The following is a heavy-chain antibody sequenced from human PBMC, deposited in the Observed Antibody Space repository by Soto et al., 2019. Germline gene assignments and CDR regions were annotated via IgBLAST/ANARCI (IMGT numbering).Heavy chain of an antibody. CDR2: IYHSGST. Sequence: SETLSLTCTVSGYSISSGYYWGWIRQPPGKGLEWIGSIYHSGSTYYNPSLKSRVTISVDTSKNQFSLKQSSGTAADTAVYYCARWDRRPNRYYFDYWGQGTLVTVSS. V-gene: IGHV4-38-2*02. J-gene: IGHJ4*02. CDR3: ARWDRRPNRYYFDY. CDR1: GYSISSGYY. D-gene: IGHD1-26*01.